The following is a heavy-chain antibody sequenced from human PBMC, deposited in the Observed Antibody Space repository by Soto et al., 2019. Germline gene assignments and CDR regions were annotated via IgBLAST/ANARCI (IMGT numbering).Heavy chain of an antibody. Sequence: GGSLRLSCAASGFTFSTYGMHWVRQAPGKGLEWVAVIWYDGSNKYYADSVKGRFTISRDNSKNTLYLQMNSLRAEDTAVYYCARDGLGYCSSTSCWDWFDPWGQGTLVTVSS. CDR1: GFTFSTYG. V-gene: IGHV3-33*01. CDR3: ARDGLGYCSSTSCWDWFDP. J-gene: IGHJ5*02. CDR2: IWYDGSNK. D-gene: IGHD2-2*01.